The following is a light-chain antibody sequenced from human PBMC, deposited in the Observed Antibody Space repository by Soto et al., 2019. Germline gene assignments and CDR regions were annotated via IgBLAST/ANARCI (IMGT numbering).Light chain of an antibody. CDR3: ASWDDTLSAWV. Sequence: LTQPPSASGTPGQRVTISCSGSSSNIGSNSANWYQQFPGTAPKLLIYNYAQRPSGAPDRFSGSKSGTSASLAISGLQSDDEAVYFCASWDDTLSAWVFGGGTKLTVL. CDR1: SSNIGSNS. V-gene: IGLV1-44*01. J-gene: IGLJ3*02. CDR2: NYA.